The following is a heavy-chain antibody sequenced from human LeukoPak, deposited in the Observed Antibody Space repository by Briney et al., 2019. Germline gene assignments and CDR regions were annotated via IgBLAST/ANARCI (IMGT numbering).Heavy chain of an antibody. Sequence: GESLRLSCEASGFTFSSYWMNWVRQAPGKGLEWVTNIKEDGSEEYYVDSVKGRSTISRDNAKKSLFLQMNSLRAEDTAVYYCAASAAGLDYWGQGTLVTVSS. J-gene: IGHJ4*02. CDR3: AASAAGLDY. CDR2: IKEDGSEE. CDR1: GFTFSSYW. V-gene: IGHV3-7*01. D-gene: IGHD6-13*01.